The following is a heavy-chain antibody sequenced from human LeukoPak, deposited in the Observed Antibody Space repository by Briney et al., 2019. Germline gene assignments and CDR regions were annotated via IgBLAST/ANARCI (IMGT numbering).Heavy chain of an antibody. J-gene: IGHJ4*02. CDR1: GFTFSSYE. CDR2: ISSSGSTI. CDR3: AQSSRFRGWMIDY. Sequence: GGSLGLSCAASGFTFSSYEMNWVRQAPGKGLEWVSYISSSGSTIYYADSVKGRFTISRDNAKNSLYLQMNSLRAEDTAVYYCAQSSRFRGWMIDYWGQGTLVTVSS. D-gene: IGHD3-22*01. V-gene: IGHV3-48*03.